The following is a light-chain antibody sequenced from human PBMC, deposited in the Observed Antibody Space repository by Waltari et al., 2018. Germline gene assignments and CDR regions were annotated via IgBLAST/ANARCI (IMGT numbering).Light chain of an antibody. V-gene: IGLV2-8*01. CDR3: SSYAGSNNLV. Sequence: QSALTQPPSASGSPGQSVTIPCTGTSSYVAGYKYVPWYQQHPGKAPKAIIFEVSKRPSGVPDRFTGSKSGNTASLTVSGLQAEDEADYYCSSYAGSNNLVFGGGTKLTVL. J-gene: IGLJ2*01. CDR1: SSYVAGYKY. CDR2: EVS.